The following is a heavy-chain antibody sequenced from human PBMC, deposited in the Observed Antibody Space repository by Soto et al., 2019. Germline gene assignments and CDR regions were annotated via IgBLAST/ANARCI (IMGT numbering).Heavy chain of an antibody. Sequence: ASVKVSCKASGYTFTGYYMHWVRQAPGQGLEWMGWINPNSGGTNYAQKLQGRVTMTTDTSTSTAYMELRSLRSDDTAVYYCARDVEAAYYYYYGMDVWGQGTTVTVPS. CDR1: GYTFTGYY. V-gene: IGHV1-2*02. CDR3: ARDVEAAYYYYYGMDV. D-gene: IGHD2-15*01. CDR2: INPNSGGT. J-gene: IGHJ6*02.